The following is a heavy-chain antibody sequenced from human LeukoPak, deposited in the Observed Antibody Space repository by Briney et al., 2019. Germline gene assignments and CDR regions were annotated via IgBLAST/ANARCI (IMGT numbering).Heavy chain of an antibody. Sequence: ASVKVSCKASGYTFTGYYMHWVRQAPGQGLEWMGWINPNSGGTNYAQKFQGRVTMTRDTSISTAYMELSRLRSDDTAVYYCARELEYYYGSGSFGYWGQGTLVTVSS. J-gene: IGHJ4*02. CDR3: ARELEYYYGSGSFGY. V-gene: IGHV1-2*02. D-gene: IGHD3-10*01. CDR1: GYTFTGYY. CDR2: INPNSGGT.